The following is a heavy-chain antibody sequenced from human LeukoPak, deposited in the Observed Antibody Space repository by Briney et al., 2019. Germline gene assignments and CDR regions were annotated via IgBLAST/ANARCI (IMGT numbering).Heavy chain of an antibody. CDR3: ARTSSGSYYSEPFDI. Sequence: PSQTLSLTCAVSGGSISSGGYSWSWIRQPPGKGLEWIGYIYYSGSTYYNPSLKSRVTISVDTSKNQFSLKLSSVTAADTAVYYCARTSSGSYYSEPFDIWGQGTMVTVSS. V-gene: IGHV4-30-4*07. D-gene: IGHD1-26*01. J-gene: IGHJ3*02. CDR2: IYYSGST. CDR1: GGSISSGGYS.